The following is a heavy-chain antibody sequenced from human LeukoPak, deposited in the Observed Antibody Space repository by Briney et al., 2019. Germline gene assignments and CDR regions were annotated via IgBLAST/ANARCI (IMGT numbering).Heavy chain of an antibody. D-gene: IGHD1-26*01. CDR3: ARGPASGSLDY. J-gene: IGHJ4*02. CDR2: IIPIFGTA. CDR1: GGTFSSYA. Sequence: ASVKVSCKASGGTFSSYAISWVRQAPGQGLEWMEGIIPIFGTANYAQKFQGRVTITADESTSTAYMELSSLRSEDTAVYYCARGPASGSLDYWGQGTLVTVSS. V-gene: IGHV1-69*13.